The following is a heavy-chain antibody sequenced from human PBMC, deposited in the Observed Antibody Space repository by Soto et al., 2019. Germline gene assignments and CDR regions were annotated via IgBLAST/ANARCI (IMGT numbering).Heavy chain of an antibody. CDR2: IYPGDSDT. V-gene: IGHV5-51*01. CDR3: ARRSVVPAATGYYYYMDV. J-gene: IGHJ6*03. CDR1: GYSFTSYW. D-gene: IGHD2-2*01. Sequence: PGESLKISCKGSGYSFTSYWIGWVRQMPGKGLEWMGIIYPGDSDTRYSPSFQGQVTISADKSISTAYLQWSSLKASDTAMYYCARRSVVPAATGYYYYMDVWGKGTTVTVSS.